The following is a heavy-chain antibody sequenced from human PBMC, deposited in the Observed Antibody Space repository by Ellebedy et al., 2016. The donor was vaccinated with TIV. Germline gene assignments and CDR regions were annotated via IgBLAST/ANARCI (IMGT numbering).Heavy chain of an antibody. CDR3: TRVVSSGADYSMDV. CDR1: GFTFSDHY. Sequence: GGSLRLSCAASGFTFSDHYMDWVRQAPGKGLEWVGRIRKKVNGYTTEYAASVKGRFTIPRDDSENSLHLQMDSLKTDDTAVYYCTRVVSSGADYSMDVWGQGTAVIVSS. J-gene: IGHJ6*02. D-gene: IGHD3-10*01. V-gene: IGHV3-72*01. CDR2: IRKKVNGYTT.